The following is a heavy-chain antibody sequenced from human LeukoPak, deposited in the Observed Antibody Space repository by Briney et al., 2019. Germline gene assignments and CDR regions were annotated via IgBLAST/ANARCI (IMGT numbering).Heavy chain of an antibody. CDR3: ASYGDRRDLDY. J-gene: IGHJ4*02. CDR2: IYYSGST. CDR1: GGSISSSSYY. D-gene: IGHD4-17*01. Sequence: SETLSLTCTVSGGSISSSSYYWGWIRQPPGKGLEWIGSIYYSGSTYYNPSLKSRVTISVDTSKNQFSLKLSSVTAADTAVYYCASYGDRRDLDYWGQGTLVTVSS. V-gene: IGHV4-39*07.